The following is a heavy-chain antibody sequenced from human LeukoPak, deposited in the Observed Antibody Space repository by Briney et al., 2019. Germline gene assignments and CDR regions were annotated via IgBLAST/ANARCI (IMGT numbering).Heavy chain of an antibody. CDR2: ISYDGSNK. CDR3: AKGYRSSWYGLDWFDP. V-gene: IGHV3-30*18. Sequence: GGSLRLSCAASGFTFSSYGMHWVRQAPDKGLEWVAVISYDGSNKYYADSVKGRFTISRDNSKNTLYLQMNSLRAEDTAVYYCAKGYRSSWYGLDWFDPWGQGTLVTVSS. D-gene: IGHD6-13*01. J-gene: IGHJ5*02. CDR1: GFTFSSYG.